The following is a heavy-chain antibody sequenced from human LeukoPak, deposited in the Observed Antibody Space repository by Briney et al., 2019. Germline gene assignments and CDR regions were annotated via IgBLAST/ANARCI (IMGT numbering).Heavy chain of an antibody. CDR3: AKRSAGTTYYYFDY. V-gene: IGHV3-23*01. CDR1: GFTFSSYA. D-gene: IGHD1-1*01. J-gene: IGHJ4*02. Sequence: GGFLRLSCAASGFTFSSYAMSWVRQAPGKGLEWVSAISGSGGSTYYADSVKGRFTISRDNSKNTLDLQKNSLRAEDTAVYYCAKRSAGTTYYYFDYWGQGTLGTVSA. CDR2: ISGSGGST.